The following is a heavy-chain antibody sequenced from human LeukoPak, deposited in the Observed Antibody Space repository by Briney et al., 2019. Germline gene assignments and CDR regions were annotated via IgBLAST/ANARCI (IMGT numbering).Heavy chain of an antibody. Sequence: PGGSLRLPCAASGFTFSSYAMHWVRQAPGKGLEWVAVISYDGSNKYYADSVKGRFTISRDNSKNTLYLQMNSLRAEDTAVYYCAREGGSGHNFDYWGQGTLVTVSS. CDR3: AREGGSGHNFDY. D-gene: IGHD6-19*01. J-gene: IGHJ4*02. CDR1: GFTFSSYA. V-gene: IGHV3-30-3*01. CDR2: ISYDGSNK.